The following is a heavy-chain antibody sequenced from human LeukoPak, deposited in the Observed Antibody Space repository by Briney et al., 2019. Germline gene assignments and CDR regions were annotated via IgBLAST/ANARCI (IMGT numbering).Heavy chain of an antibody. V-gene: IGHV3-53*01. J-gene: IGHJ4*02. Sequence: GESLRLSCAASGFTFSTYSMNWLRLAPGKGLEWVSVIYSGGSTYYADSVKGRFTISRDNSKNTLYLQMNSLRAEDTAVYYCAREGGDGYNSPFDYWGQGTLVTVSS. CDR2: IYSGGST. CDR3: AREGGDGYNSPFDY. CDR1: GFTFSTYS. D-gene: IGHD5-24*01.